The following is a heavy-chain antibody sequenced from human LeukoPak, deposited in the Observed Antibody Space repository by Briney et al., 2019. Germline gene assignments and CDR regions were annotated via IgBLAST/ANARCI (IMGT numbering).Heavy chain of an antibody. Sequence: GGSLRLSCATSGFTFNHYYMAWIRQAPGKGLEWISYIDSGGDFTYYADSVRGRFTISRDNSKNTLYLQMNSLRAEDTAVYYCARISAFSGYLDYWGQGTLVTVSS. V-gene: IGHV3-11*06. J-gene: IGHJ4*02. CDR3: ARISAFSGYLDY. CDR2: IDSGGDFT. CDR1: GFTFNHYY. D-gene: IGHD3-22*01.